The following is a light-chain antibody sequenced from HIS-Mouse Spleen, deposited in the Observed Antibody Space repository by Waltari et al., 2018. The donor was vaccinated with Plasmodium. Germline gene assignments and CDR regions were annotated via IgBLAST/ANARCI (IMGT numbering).Light chain of an antibody. CDR3: YSAADNNRV. CDR1: VLAKKY. Sequence: SYELTQPSSVSVSPGQTARITCPGAVLAKKYARWFQQKQGQAPVLVIYKDSERPSGCPERFSVSSAGTTVTLTISGAQVEDEADYYCYSAADNNRVFGGGTKLTVL. J-gene: IGLJ3*02. V-gene: IGLV3-27*01. CDR2: KDS.